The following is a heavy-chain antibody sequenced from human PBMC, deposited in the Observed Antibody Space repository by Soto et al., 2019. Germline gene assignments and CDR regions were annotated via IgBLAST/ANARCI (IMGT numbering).Heavy chain of an antibody. Sequence: ASVKVSCKASGYTFTSYYMHWVRQAPGQGLEWMGIINPSGGSTSYAQKFQGRVTMTTDTSTSTAYTELRSLRSDDTAVYYCAFWPYDILTGYYRFDLWGQGTLVTVSS. CDR2: INPSGGST. J-gene: IGHJ5*02. CDR1: GYTFTSYY. D-gene: IGHD3-9*01. CDR3: AFWPYDILTGYYRFDL. V-gene: IGHV1-46*01.